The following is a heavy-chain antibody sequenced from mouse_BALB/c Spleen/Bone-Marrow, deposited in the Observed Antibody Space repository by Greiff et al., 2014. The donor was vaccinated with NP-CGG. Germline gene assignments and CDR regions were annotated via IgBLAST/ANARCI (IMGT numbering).Heavy chain of an antibody. V-gene: IGHV4-1*02. Sequence: EVQLQQSGGGLVQPGGSLKLSCAASGFDFSRYWMTWVRQVPGKGLEWIGEINPDSSTINYTPSLKDKFIISRDNAKNTPYLQMSKVRSEDTALYYCARPGYYGYQDVWGAGTTVTVSS. CDR3: ARPGYYGYQDV. CDR1: GFDFSRYW. CDR2: INPDSSTI. D-gene: IGHD1-2*01. J-gene: IGHJ1*01.